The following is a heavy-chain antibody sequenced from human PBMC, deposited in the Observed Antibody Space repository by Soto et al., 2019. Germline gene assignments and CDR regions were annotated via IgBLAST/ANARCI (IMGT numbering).Heavy chain of an antibody. CDR1: GFSFSSYA. D-gene: IGHD1-26*01. Sequence: GGSLRLSCTASGFSFSSYALSWVRQAPGKGLEWVSTISGSDGKTYYADSVRGRFSISRDTSKTTLYLEMTSLRVEDTAVYYCARWSFLDYWGQGTRVTVSS. V-gene: IGHV3-23*01. CDR2: ISGSDGKT. CDR3: ARWSFLDY. J-gene: IGHJ4*02.